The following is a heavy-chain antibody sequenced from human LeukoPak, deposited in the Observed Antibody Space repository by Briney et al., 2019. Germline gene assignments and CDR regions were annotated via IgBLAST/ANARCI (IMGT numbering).Heavy chain of an antibody. V-gene: IGHV4-34*01. D-gene: IGHD1-7*01. J-gene: IGHJ4*02. CDR2: INHSGST. CDR1: GGSISSYY. Sequence: SETLSLTCTVSGGSISSYYWSWIRQPPGKGLERIGEINHSGSTNYNPSLKSRVTISVDTSKNQFSLKLSSVTAADTAVYYCALRRRGGNYSVVFDYWGQGTLVTVSS. CDR3: ALRRRGGNYSVVFDY.